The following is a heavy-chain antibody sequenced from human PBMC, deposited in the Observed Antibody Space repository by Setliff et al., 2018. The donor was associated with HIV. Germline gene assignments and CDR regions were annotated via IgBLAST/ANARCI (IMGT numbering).Heavy chain of an antibody. CDR2: IYASGST. V-gene: IGHV4-61*02. D-gene: IGHD2-21*01. Sequence: PSETLSLTCNVSGGSISSDSYFWSWIRQPAGKGLEWIGRIYASGSTYYNPSLKSRVTISGDTSKNQFSLKLSSVPAADTAVYYCARLRVVGGHAGGSQQFVDYWGQGTLVTVSS. CDR1: GGSISSDSYF. J-gene: IGHJ4*02. CDR3: ARLRVVGGHAGGSQQFVDY.